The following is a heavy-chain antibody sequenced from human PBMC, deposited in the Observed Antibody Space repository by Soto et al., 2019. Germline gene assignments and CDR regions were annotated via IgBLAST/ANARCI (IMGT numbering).Heavy chain of an antibody. CDR2: ISSSGRTT. CDR1: GFSFSNYY. Sequence: QVQVVESGGGLVKPGGSLRLSCAASGFSFSNYYMSWIRQAPGKGLEWLSYISSSGRTTNYTDSVKSRFIISRDNAKNSLYLQMNSLRVEDTALYYCASGRQLLRFDYWGQGILVTVSS. J-gene: IGHJ4*02. D-gene: IGHD5-12*01. CDR3: ASGRQLLRFDY. V-gene: IGHV3-11*01.